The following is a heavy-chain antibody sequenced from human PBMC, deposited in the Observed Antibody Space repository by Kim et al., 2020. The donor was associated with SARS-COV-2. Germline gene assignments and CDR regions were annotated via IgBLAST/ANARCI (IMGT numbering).Heavy chain of an antibody. V-gene: IGHV3-49*04. CDR2: IRSKAYGGTT. CDR1: GFTFGDYA. D-gene: IGHD3-22*01. CDR3: TRDDVNYYDSSGYYTGEYDY. J-gene: IGHJ4*02. Sequence: GGSLRLSCTASGFTFGDYAMSWVRQAPGKGLEWVGFIRSKAYGGTTEYAASVKGRFTISRDDSKSIAYLQMNSLKTEDTAVYYCTRDDVNYYDSSGYYTGEYDYWGQGTLVTVSS.